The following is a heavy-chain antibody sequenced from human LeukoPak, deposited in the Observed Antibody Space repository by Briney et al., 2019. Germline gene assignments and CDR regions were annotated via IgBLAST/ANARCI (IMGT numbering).Heavy chain of an antibody. CDR3: AILPPHYYYDTSGYSDS. D-gene: IGHD3-22*01. J-gene: IGHJ4*02. CDR2: ISDSAFAT. V-gene: IGHV3-23*01. CDR1: GFTFSEYS. Sequence: GGSLRLSCSASGFTFSEYSMAWVRQTPGKGLEWVSAISDSAFATYYTDSVKGRFTISRDNSKNTLYLQMNNLRAEDTAVYYCAILPPHYYYDTSGYSDSWGQGTLVTVSS.